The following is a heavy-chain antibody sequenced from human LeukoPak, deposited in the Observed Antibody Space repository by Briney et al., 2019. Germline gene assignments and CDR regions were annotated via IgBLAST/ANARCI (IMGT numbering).Heavy chain of an antibody. J-gene: IGHJ4*02. CDR3: ARHGGSLDYFDS. D-gene: IGHD2-15*01. CDR1: TGSIGTYY. CDR2: IYHGGTT. V-gene: IGHV4-59*08. Sequence: PSETLSLTCSVSTGSIGTYYWSWIRQSPGKGLEWIGYIYHGGTTSYNPSLKRRVTISVDSPKNQFFLRLTSLTAADTALYYCARHGGSLDYFDSWGPGSLVIVSS.